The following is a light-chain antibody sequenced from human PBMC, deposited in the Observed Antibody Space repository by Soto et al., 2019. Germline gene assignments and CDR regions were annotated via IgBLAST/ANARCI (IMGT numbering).Light chain of an antibody. CDR2: EVS. Sequence: QSVLTQPASVSGSPGQSITISCTGTSNDVGAYNYVSWYQQHLGKAPKLMIYEVSNRPSGISNRFSASKSGNAASLTISGLQAEDEADYYCSSYTISSTYVFGTGTKVTVL. CDR3: SSYTISSTYV. J-gene: IGLJ1*01. CDR1: SNDVGAYNY. V-gene: IGLV2-14*01.